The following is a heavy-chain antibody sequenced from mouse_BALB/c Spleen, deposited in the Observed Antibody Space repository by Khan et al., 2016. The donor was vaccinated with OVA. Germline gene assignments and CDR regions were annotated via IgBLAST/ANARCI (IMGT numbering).Heavy chain of an antibody. CDR1: GYSITSEYT. D-gene: IGHD2-4*01. V-gene: IGHV3-2*02. Sequence: EVQLVESGPGLVKPSPSLSLTCTVTGYSITSEYTWNWIRQFPGNKLEWMGFIRYSGNTRYNPSLKSRISITRDTSKNQFFLQLNSVTSEDTDTYYCARKDYYDYDPFPYWGQRTLVTVSA. CDR2: IRYSGNT. J-gene: IGHJ3*01. CDR3: ARKDYYDYDPFPY.